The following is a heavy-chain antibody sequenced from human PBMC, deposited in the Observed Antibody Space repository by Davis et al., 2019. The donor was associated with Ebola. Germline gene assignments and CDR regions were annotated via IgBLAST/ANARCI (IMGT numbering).Heavy chain of an antibody. J-gene: IGHJ6*03. CDR2: IYTSGST. V-gene: IGHV4-4*07. Sequence: PSEPLSPPCTVPGGSMSSYYWSWTRQPAGKGLEWIGRIYTSGSTNYNPSLKSRVTMSVDTPKNKFSLKLSSVTAADTAVYYCARDREGYSSSWYYYYYMDVWGKGTTVTVSS. CDR3: ARDREGYSSSWYYYYYMDV. D-gene: IGHD6-13*01. CDR1: GGSMSSYY.